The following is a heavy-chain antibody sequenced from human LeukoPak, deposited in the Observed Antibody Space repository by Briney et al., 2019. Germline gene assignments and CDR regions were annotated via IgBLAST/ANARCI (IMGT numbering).Heavy chain of an antibody. CDR3: ARLNDYGDY. D-gene: IGHD2-8*01. J-gene: IGHJ4*02. CDR2: INPSGGST. Sequence: GASVKVSCKASGYAFTTYYLHWVRQAPGQGLEWMGIINPSGGSTNYAQKFQGRVTMTRGTSTSTVYMELSSLKSEDTAVYYCARLNDYGDYWGQGTLVTVSS. V-gene: IGHV1-46*01. CDR1: GYAFTTYY.